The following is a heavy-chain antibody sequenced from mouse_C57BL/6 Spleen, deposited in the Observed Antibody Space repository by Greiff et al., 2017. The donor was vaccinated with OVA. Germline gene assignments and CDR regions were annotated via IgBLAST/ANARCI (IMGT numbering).Heavy chain of an antibody. CDR1: GYAFTNYL. J-gene: IGHJ4*01. Sequence: QVQLQQSGAELVRPGTSVKVSCKASGYAFTNYLLEWVKQRPGQGLEWIGVINPGSGGTNYNEKFKGKATLTADKSSSTAYMQLSSLTSEDSAVYFCARGGGAMDYWGQGTSVTVSS. CDR3: ARGGGAMDY. CDR2: INPGSGGT. V-gene: IGHV1-54*01.